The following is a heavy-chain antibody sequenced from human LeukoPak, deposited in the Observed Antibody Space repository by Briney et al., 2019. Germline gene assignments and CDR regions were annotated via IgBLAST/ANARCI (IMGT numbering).Heavy chain of an antibody. Sequence: ASVKVSCTASGYTFTSYYINWVRQAPRQGLEWMGWISAYNGITNYAQKLQDRVTMTTDTSTSTAYMELRSLTSDDTAVYYCARDSGSDSSNWYGKWLAPWGQGTLVTVSS. D-gene: IGHD6-13*01. CDR3: ARDSGSDSSNWYGKWLAP. CDR2: ISAYNGIT. J-gene: IGHJ5*02. CDR1: GYTFTSYY. V-gene: IGHV1-18*01.